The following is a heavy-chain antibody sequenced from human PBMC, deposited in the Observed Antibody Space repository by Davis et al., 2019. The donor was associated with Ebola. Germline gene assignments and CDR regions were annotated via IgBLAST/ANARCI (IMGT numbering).Heavy chain of an antibody. V-gene: IGHV3-30*04. Sequence: GGSLRLSCTDSVITFSSYAMTWVRQAPGKGLEWVAVISYDGSNKYYADSVKGRFTISRDNSKNTLYLQMNSLRAEDTAVYYCARKTEFDYWGQGTLVTVSS. CDR3: ARKTEFDY. CDR1: VITFSSYA. CDR2: ISYDGSNK. J-gene: IGHJ4*02.